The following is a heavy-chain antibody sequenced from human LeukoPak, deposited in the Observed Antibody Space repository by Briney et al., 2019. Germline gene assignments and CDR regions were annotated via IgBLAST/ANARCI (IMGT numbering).Heavy chain of an antibody. Sequence: SVKVSCKASGGTLSSYAISWVRQAPGQGLEWMGGIIPIFGTANYAQKFQGRVTITADESTSTAYMELSSLRSEDTAVYYCARDRAVKRWLQLYAFDIWGQGTMVTVSS. CDR2: IIPIFGTA. CDR3: ARDRAVKRWLQLYAFDI. V-gene: IGHV1-69*13. CDR1: GGTLSSYA. D-gene: IGHD5-24*01. J-gene: IGHJ3*02.